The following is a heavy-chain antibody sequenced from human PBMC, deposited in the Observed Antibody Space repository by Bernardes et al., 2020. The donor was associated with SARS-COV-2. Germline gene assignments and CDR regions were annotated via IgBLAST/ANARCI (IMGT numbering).Heavy chain of an antibody. CDR3: AGSSCGIDCYIGGLRSWDYRMDD. Sequence: SETLSLTCAVSGGSIGSINYYWGWLPQAPGQGLEWNGSIYSGGNSYYNPSLQSRVSESVDTSRNQFSLRLNFVTAADTAVYYCAGSSCGIDCYIGGLRSWDYRMDDWGPGTTVTVSS. CDR2: IYSGGNS. D-gene: IGHD2-15*01. V-gene: IGHV4-39*01. J-gene: IGHJ6*02. CDR1: GGSIGSINYY.